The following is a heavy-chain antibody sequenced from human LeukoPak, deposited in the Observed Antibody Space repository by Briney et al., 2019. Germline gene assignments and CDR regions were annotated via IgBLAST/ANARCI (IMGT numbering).Heavy chain of an antibody. CDR2: IYTSGST. CDR1: GGSISSGSYY. Sequence: SETLSLTCTVSGGSISSGSYYWSWIRQPAGKGLEWIGRIYTSGSTNYNPSLKSRVTISVDTSKNQFSLKLSSVTAADTAVYYCARLSSSPLAGPSWVFDYWGQGTLVTVSS. J-gene: IGHJ4*02. V-gene: IGHV4-61*02. D-gene: IGHD6-6*01. CDR3: ARLSSSPLAGPSWVFDY.